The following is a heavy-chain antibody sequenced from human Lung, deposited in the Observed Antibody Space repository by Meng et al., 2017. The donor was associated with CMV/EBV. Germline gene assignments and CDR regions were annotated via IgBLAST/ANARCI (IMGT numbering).Heavy chain of an antibody. CDR3: AHINSYYDSSGYYYLGKNWFDP. CDR1: WFPPSTRWVG. Sequence: QITLTESGPTLVKPTQTLTLTCPFSWFPPSTRWVGVGWFRHPPGKALEWLALIYWDDDKRYSPSLKSRLTITKDTSKNQVVLTMTNMDPVDTATYYCAHINSYYDSSGYYYLGKNWFDPWGQGTMVTVSS. J-gene: IGHJ5*02. V-gene: IGHV2-5*02. D-gene: IGHD3-22*01. CDR2: IYWDDDK.